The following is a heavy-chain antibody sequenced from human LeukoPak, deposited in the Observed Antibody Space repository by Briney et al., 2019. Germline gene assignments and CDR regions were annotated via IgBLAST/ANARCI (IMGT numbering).Heavy chain of an antibody. J-gene: IGHJ4*02. CDR3: ARRSPYSSSWYLDY. CDR1: GYSFTSHW. V-gene: IGHV5-51*01. Sequence: VESLKISCKGSGYSFTSHWIGWVRQMPGKGLEWMGIIYPGDSDTRYSPSFQGQVTISADKSISTAYLQWSSLKASDTAMYYCARRSPYSSSWYLDYWGQGTLVTVSS. CDR2: IYPGDSDT. D-gene: IGHD6-13*01.